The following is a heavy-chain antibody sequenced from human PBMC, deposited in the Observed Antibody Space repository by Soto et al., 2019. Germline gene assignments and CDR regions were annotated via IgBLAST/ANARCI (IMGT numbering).Heavy chain of an antibody. D-gene: IGHD6-13*01. CDR1: GGSISSSSYY. V-gene: IGHV4-39*01. CDR3: ARQSAAGIYYYYYYGMDV. CDR2: IYYSGST. J-gene: IGHJ6*02. Sequence: SYTLSLTCTVPGGSISSSSYYWGWIRQPPGKGLEWIGGIYYSGSTYYNPSLKSRVTISVDTSKNQFSLKLSSVTAADTAVYYCARQSAAGIYYYYYYGMDVWGQGTTVT.